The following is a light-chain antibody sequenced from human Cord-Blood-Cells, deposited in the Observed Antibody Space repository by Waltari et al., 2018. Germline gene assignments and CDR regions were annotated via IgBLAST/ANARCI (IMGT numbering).Light chain of an antibody. CDR2: GAS. Sequence: EIVLPQSPGTLSLSPGARATLSCRASQSVSSSYLAWYQQKPGQAPRLLIYGASSRATGIPVRFSGSGSGTDFTLTISRLEPEDFAVYYCQQYGSSPYTFGQGTKLEIK. V-gene: IGKV3-20*01. CDR3: QQYGSSPYT. CDR1: QSVSSSY. J-gene: IGKJ2*01.